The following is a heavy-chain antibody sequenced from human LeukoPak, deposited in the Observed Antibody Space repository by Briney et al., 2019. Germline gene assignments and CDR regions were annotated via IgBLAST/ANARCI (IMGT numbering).Heavy chain of an antibody. CDR2: IYYNGSA. V-gene: IGHV4-31*03. CDR1: GGPISSGGYY. J-gene: IGHJ6*02. Sequence: SQTLSLTCTVSGGPISSGGYYWSWIRQHPGKGLEWIGYIYYNGSAYYNPSLKSRVTISVDTSKNQFSLKLSSVTAADTAEYYCARVRAAAGYYYYGMDVWGQGTTVTVSS. CDR3: ARVRAAAGYYYYGMDV. D-gene: IGHD6-13*01.